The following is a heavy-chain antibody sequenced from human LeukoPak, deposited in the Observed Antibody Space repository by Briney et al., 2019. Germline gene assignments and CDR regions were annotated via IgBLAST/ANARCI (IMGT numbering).Heavy chain of an antibody. D-gene: IGHD6-19*01. CDR1: GYTFTGYY. J-gene: IGHJ3*01. CDR2: INPNSGGT. CDR3: AREKAGYSSGWYV. V-gene: IGHV1-2*02. Sequence: ASVKVSCKASGYTFTGYYMHWVRQAPGQGLEWMGWINPNSGGTNYAQKFQGRVTMTRDTSISTAYMELSRLRSDDTAVYYCAREKAGYSSGWYVWGQGTMVTVSS.